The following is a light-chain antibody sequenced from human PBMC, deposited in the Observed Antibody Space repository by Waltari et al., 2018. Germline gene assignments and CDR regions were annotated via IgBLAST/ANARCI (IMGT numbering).Light chain of an antibody. CDR3: LSFRGGNTWV. CDR2: DVN. V-gene: IGLV2-11*01. Sequence: QAALTQPPSVSKSLGQAVTLSCPGTSNDVGGYNDVSWYQQYPGTAPRLVIYDVNIRPSGVSDRFSGSKSGKTASLTISGLQAEDEADYYCLSFRGGNTWVFGGGTRLTVL. CDR1: SNDVGGYND. J-gene: IGLJ2*01.